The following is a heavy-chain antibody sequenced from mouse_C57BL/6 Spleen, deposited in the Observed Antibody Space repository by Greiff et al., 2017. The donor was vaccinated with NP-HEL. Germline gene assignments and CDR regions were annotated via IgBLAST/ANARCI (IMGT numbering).Heavy chain of an antibody. D-gene: IGHD4-1*01. CDR2: INPNNGGT. CDR1: GYTFTDYY. CDR3: ARETGTGAMDY. J-gene: IGHJ4*01. V-gene: IGHV1-26*01. Sequence: EVKLQQSGPELVKPGASVKISCKASGYTFTDYYMNWVKQSHGKSLEWIGDINPNNGGTSYNQKFKGKATLTVDKSSSTAYMELRSLTSEDSAVYYCARETGTGAMDYWGQGTSVTVSS.